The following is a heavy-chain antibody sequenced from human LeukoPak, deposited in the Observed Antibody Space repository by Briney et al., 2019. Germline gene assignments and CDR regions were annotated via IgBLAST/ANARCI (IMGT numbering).Heavy chain of an antibody. J-gene: IGHJ5*01. V-gene: IGHV3-53*01. CDR1: GFSVDSNY. CDR3: ARESPTSGIDS. CDR2: IYSNGKE. D-gene: IGHD2-15*01. Sequence: GGSLRLSCSASGFSVDSNYMSWVRQAPGKGLEWVFVIYSNGKEYYAESAKGRFTISRDISKNSLDLQMNRLRGEDTAVYYCARESPTSGIDSWGQGTLVIVSS.